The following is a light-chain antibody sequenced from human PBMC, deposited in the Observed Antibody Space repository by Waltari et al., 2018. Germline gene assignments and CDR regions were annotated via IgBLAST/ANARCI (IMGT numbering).Light chain of an antibody. CDR3: QQYGSSLPMYT. Sequence: EIVLTQSPGTLSLSPGERATLSCRASQSVSSSYLAWDQQKPGQVPRLLIYGASSRATGIPDRFSGSGSGTDFTLTISRLEPEDFAVYYCQQYGSSLPMYTFGQGTKLEIK. V-gene: IGKV3-20*01. CDR1: QSVSSSY. CDR2: GAS. J-gene: IGKJ2*01.